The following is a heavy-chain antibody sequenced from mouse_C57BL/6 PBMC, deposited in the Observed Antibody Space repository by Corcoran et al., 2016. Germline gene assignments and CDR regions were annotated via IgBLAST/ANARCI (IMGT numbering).Heavy chain of an antibody. Sequence: QIQLVQSGPELKKPGETVKISCKASGYIFTTYGMSWVKQAPGKGLKWMGWINTYSGVPTYADDFKGRFAFSLETSASTAYLQINNLKNEDTATYFCARPYGSPTLAYWGQGTLVTVSA. J-gene: IGHJ3*01. CDR1: GYIFTTYG. CDR2: INTYSGVP. V-gene: IGHV9-3*01. D-gene: IGHD1-1*01. CDR3: ARPYGSPTLAY.